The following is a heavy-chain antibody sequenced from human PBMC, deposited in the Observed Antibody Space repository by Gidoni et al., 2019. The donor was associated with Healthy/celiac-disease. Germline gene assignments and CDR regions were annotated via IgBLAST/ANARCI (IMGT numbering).Heavy chain of an antibody. CDR3: AKDLPYYDSSGPLY. Sequence: QVQLVESGGGVVQPGGSLRLSCAPSGFTFGTSGMHWVRQAPGKGLEWLAFIRYDGSYKYYADSVKGRFTISRDNSKNTLFLQMNSLRAEDTAVYYCAKDLPYYDSSGPLYWGQGTLVTVSS. V-gene: IGHV3-30*02. J-gene: IGHJ4*02. CDR2: IRYDGSYK. CDR1: GFTFGTSG. D-gene: IGHD3-22*01.